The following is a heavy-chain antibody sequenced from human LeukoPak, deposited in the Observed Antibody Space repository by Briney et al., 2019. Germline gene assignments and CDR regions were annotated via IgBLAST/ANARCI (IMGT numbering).Heavy chain of an antibody. V-gene: IGHV3-66*01. CDR2: IYTGGST. CDR3: ARGLGTNYGGYCTGGSCPVY. J-gene: IGHJ4*02. CDR1: AFSVGSNF. Sequence: PGGSLRLSCVDSAFSVGSNFMSWARQAPGKGLEWVSVIYTGGSTYSADSVKGQFTISRDYSENTVYLQMNSLRVEDTAVYYCARGLGTNYGGYCTGGSCPVYWGQGTLVTVSS. D-gene: IGHD2-15*01.